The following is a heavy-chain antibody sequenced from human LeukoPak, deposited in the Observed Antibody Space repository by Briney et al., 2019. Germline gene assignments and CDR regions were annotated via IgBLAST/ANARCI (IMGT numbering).Heavy chain of an antibody. CDR3: ALAAAGLNYFDP. V-gene: IGHV1-2*02. J-gene: IGHJ5*02. Sequence: RASVKVSCKASGYTFTGYYMHWVRQAPGQGLEWMGWINPNSGSTNYAQKFQGRVTMTRDTSISTAYMDLSRLRSDDTAVYYCALAAAGLNYFDPWGQGTLVTVSS. CDR1: GYTFTGYY. CDR2: INPNSGST. D-gene: IGHD6-13*01.